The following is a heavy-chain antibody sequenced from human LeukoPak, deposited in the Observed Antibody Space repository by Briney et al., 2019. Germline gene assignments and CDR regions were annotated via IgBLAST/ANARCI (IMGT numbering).Heavy chain of an antibody. V-gene: IGHV3-21*01. Sequence: GGSLRLSCAASGFTFSSYNMNWVRQVPGKGLEWVSTISGSSGHIYYADSVKGRFTISRDNAKNSLYLQMNSLRAEDTAVYYCARDPAYCSGGICYSNAFDSWGQGTMVTVSS. CDR2: ISGSSGHI. CDR3: ARDPAYCSGGICYSNAFDS. CDR1: GFTFSSYN. J-gene: IGHJ3*02. D-gene: IGHD2-15*01.